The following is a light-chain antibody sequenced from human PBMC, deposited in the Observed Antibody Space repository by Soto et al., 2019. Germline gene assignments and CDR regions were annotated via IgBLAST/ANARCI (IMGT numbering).Light chain of an antibody. CDR1: QSISSSY. J-gene: IGKJ3*01. CDR3: QQYGSSPLT. V-gene: IGKV3-20*01. Sequence: EIVLTQSPGTLSLSPGERGTLSCRASQSISSSYLAWYQQKPAQAPRLLMYDASSRATGIPDRFSGSGSGTDFTLTISRLEAQDFAVYYCQQYGSSPLTFGPGTKVDIK. CDR2: DAS.